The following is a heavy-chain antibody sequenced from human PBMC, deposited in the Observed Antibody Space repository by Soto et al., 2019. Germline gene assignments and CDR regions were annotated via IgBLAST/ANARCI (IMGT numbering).Heavy chain of an antibody. J-gene: IGHJ4*02. CDR1: GFTFSSYA. V-gene: IGHV3-23*01. CDR2: ISGSGGST. D-gene: IGHD3-22*01. Sequence: EVQLLESGGGLVQPGGSLRLSCAASGFTFSSYAMSWVRQAPGKGLEWVSAISGSGGSTYYADSVKGRFTISRDNSKNTLYLQMNSLRAVDTAVYYCAKDTAALIVVVITTSLDWGQGTLVTVSS. CDR3: AKDTAALIVVVITTSLD.